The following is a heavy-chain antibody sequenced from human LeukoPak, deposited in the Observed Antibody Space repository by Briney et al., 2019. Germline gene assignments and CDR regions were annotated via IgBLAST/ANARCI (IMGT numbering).Heavy chain of an antibody. CDR1: GFTFSSYE. D-gene: IGHD5-18*01. J-gene: IGHJ4*02. CDR3: ASRTAFDY. Sequence: GGSLRLSCAASGFTFSSYEMNRVRQAPGKGLEWVSYISSSISTIYYADSVKGRFTISRDTAKNSLYLQMDSLLAEETAVYYCASRTAFDYWGQGTLVTVSS. CDR2: ISSSISTI. V-gene: IGHV3-48*03.